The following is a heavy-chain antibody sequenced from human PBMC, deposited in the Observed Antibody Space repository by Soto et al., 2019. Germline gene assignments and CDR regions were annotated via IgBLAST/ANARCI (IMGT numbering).Heavy chain of an antibody. Sequence: EVQLLESGGGLVQPGGSLRLSCAASGFMFSNYVMSWVRQAPGKGLEWVSGIGGRATSAYYADSVKGRFAISRDNSYNTLFLQLNSLRAEDTAVYYCAKSRYSDSSGEYYDFWGQGTLVTVSS. V-gene: IGHV3-23*01. CDR2: IGGRATSA. CDR3: AKSRYSDSSGEYYDF. D-gene: IGHD3-22*01. CDR1: GFMFSNYV. J-gene: IGHJ4*02.